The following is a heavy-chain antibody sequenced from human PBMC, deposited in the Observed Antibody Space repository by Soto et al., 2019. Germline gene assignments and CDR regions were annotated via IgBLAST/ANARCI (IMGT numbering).Heavy chain of an antibody. D-gene: IGHD1-26*01. CDR3: ATMPPDSGSYYMDY. CDR2: ISSSSSYI. V-gene: IGHV3-21*01. Sequence: GGSLRLSCAASGFTFSSYSMNWVRQAPGKGLEWVSSISSSSSYIYYADSVKGRFTISRDNAKNSLYLQMNSLRAEDTAVYYCATMPPDSGSYYMDYWGQGTLVTVSS. CDR1: GFTFSSYS. J-gene: IGHJ4*02.